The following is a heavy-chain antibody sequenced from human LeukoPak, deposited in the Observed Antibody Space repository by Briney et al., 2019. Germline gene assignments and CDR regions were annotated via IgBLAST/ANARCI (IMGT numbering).Heavy chain of an antibody. J-gene: IGHJ6*03. CDR3: SRSHDYGGLYFYYYMDV. CDR2: LDSSGST. V-gene: IGHV4-39*01. CDR1: GGSISSRSDY. Sequence: SETLSLTCTVSGGSISSRSDYWGWIRQTPGKGLEWIGNLDSSGSTYYNPSLKSRVTISVGTSKHQFSLNLRSVTAADTAIYFCSRSHDYGGLYFYYYMDVWGKGTTVTVSS. D-gene: IGHD4-23*01.